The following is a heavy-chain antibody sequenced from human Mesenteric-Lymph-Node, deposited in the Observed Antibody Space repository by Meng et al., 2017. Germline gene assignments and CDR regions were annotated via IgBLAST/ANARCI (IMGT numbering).Heavy chain of an antibody. Sequence: SVKVSCKASGGTFSSYAISWVRQAPGQGLEWMGGIIPIFGTANYAQKFQGRVTITTDESTSTAYMELSRLRSDDTAVYYCARDLKWIRGYWGQGTLVTVSS. CDR1: GGTFSSYA. D-gene: IGHD5-12*01. CDR3: ARDLKWIRGY. CDR2: IIPIFGTA. J-gene: IGHJ4*02. V-gene: IGHV1-69*05.